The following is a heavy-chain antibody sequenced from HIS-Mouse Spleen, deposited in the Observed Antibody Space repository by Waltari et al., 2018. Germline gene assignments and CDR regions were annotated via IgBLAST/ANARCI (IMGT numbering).Heavy chain of an antibody. CDR3: ARDPGYSSSSNAFDI. D-gene: IGHD6-6*01. J-gene: IGHJ3*02. CDR2: IYHSGST. CDR1: GYSISRGYY. Sequence: QVQLQESGPGLVKPSETLSFTCTVSGYSISRGYYWGWIRQPPGKGLEWIGSIYHSGSTYYNPSLKSRVTISVDTSKNQFSLKLSSVTAADTAVYYCARDPGYSSSSNAFDIWGQGTMVTVSS. V-gene: IGHV4-38-2*02.